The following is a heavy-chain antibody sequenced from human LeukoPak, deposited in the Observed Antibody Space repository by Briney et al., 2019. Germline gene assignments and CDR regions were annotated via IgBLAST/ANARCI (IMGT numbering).Heavy chain of an antibody. CDR3: ANCEGEPVGASGFDH. V-gene: IGHV3-23*01. Sequence: GGSLGLSCAASGFTFSSYAMSWVRQAPGKGLEWVSAISGSGGNTYYADSVKGRFTISRDNSKNTLYLQMNSLRAEDTAVYYRANCEGEPVGASGFDHWGQGTLVTVSS. D-gene: IGHD1-26*01. CDR1: GFTFSSYA. CDR2: ISGSGGNT. J-gene: IGHJ4*02.